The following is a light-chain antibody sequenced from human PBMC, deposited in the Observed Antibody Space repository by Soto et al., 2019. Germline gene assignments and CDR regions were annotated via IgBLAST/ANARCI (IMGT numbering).Light chain of an antibody. CDR1: NSNIGNNY. CDR3: GTWDTSLSDVV. V-gene: IGLV1-51*01. CDR2: DNN. J-gene: IGLJ3*02. Sequence: QSVLTQPPSVSAAPGQKVTISCYGSNSNIGNNYVSWYQQLPGTAPKLLIYDNNKRPSGIPDRFSGSKSGTSATLGITGLQTGDEADYYCGTWDTSLSDVVFGGGTKVTVL.